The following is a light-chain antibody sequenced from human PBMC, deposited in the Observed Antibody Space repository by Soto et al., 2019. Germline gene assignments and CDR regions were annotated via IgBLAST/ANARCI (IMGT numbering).Light chain of an antibody. CDR1: SSDVGGYNH. J-gene: IGLJ1*01. CDR3: SSYASSSSYV. Sequence: QSALTQPASVSGSPGQSITISCTGTSSDVGGYNHVSWYQIHPGKAPKLIIYEVTSRPSGVSYRFSGSKSCNSASLTISGLQAEDEADYYCSSYASSSSYVFGGGTKVTVL. CDR2: EVT. V-gene: IGLV2-14*01.